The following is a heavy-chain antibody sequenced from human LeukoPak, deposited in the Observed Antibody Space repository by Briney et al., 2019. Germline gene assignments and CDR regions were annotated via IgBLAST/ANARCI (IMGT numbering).Heavy chain of an antibody. Sequence: SGTLSLTCTVSGGSINSYYWSRIRQPPGKGLEWIGYIYNSETINYNPSLTSRVTISLDTSKNQVSLKLTSVTAADTAVYYCVRVGGASSILSAFDIWGQGTMVTVSS. CDR1: GGSINSYY. D-gene: IGHD6-6*01. CDR3: VRVGGASSILSAFDI. CDR2: IYNSETI. J-gene: IGHJ3*02. V-gene: IGHV4-59*01.